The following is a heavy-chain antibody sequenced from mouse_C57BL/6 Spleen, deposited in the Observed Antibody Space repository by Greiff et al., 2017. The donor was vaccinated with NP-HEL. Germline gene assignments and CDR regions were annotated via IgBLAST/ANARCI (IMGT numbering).Heavy chain of an antibody. CDR2: ITPNSVGT. V-gene: IGHV1-18*01. Sequence: EVQLQQSGPELVKPGASVKIPCKASGYTFTDYNMDWVKQSHGKSLSFLCDITPNSVGTIYHPPFKCHATLTLYKSSSTAYMELRSLTSEDTAVYYCAREVGRAMDYWGQGTSVTVSS. CDR1: GYTFTDYN. J-gene: IGHJ4*01. CDR3: AREVGRAMDY. D-gene: IGHD4-1*01.